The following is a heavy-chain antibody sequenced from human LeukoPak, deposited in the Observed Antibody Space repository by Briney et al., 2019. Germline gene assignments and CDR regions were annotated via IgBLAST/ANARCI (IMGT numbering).Heavy chain of an antibody. CDR1: GITLSNYG. V-gene: IGHV3-23*01. J-gene: IGHJ6*03. CDR2: ISDSGGRT. CDR3: AKAVQALWYYYYYYMDV. D-gene: IGHD1-1*01. Sequence: QPGGSLRLSCAVSGITLSNYGMSWVRQAPGKGLEWVAGISDSGGRTNYADSVKGRFTISRDNSKNTLYPQMNSLRAEDTAVYYCAKAVQALWYYYYYYMDVWGKGTTVTVSS.